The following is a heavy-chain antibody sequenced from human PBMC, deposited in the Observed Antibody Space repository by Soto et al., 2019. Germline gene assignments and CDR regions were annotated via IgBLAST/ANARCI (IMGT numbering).Heavy chain of an antibody. J-gene: IGHJ6*02. CDR1: GGSFSGYY. CDR2: IYYSGST. V-gene: IGHV4-30-4*01. Sequence: PSETLSLTCAVYGGSFSGYYWSWIRQPPGKGLEWIGYIYYSGSTYYNPSLKSRVTISVDTSKNQFSLKLSSVTAADTAVYYCARAGDCGGSCYSGYYYYGMDVWGQGTTVTVSS. D-gene: IGHD2-15*01. CDR3: ARAGDCGGSCYSGYYYYGMDV.